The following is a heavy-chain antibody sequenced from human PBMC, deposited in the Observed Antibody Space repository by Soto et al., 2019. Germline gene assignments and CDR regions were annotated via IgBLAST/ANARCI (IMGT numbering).Heavy chain of an antibody. CDR2: IIPIFGTA. J-gene: IGHJ6*02. CDR3: ARVAATPESYYYGMDV. Sequence: SVKVSCKASGGTFSSYAISWVRQAPGQGLEWMGGIIPIFGTANYAQKFQGRVTITADESTSTAYMELSSLRSEDTAVYYCARVAATPESYYYGMDVWGQGTTVTVSS. V-gene: IGHV1-69*13. D-gene: IGHD2-15*01. CDR1: GGTFSSYA.